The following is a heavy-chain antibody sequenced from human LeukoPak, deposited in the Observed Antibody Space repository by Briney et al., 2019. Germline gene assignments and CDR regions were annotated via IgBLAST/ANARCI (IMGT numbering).Heavy chain of an antibody. CDR2: ISSSSSYI. J-gene: IGHJ6*02. D-gene: IGHD2-2*01. CDR1: GFTFSSYS. V-gene: IGHV3-21*01. Sequence: GGSLRLSCAASGFTFSSYSMNRVRQAPGKGLEWVSSISSSSSYIYYADSVKSRFTISRDNAKNSLYLQMNSLRAEDTAVYYCARASVQIVVVPAASRYYYYGMDVWGQGTTVTVSS. CDR3: ARASVQIVVVPAASRYYYYGMDV.